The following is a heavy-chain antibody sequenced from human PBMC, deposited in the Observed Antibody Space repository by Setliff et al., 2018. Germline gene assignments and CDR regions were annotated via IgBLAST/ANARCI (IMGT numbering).Heavy chain of an antibody. CDR2: INHSGST. V-gene: IGHV4-34*01. CDR3: RYWSGYYNNDY. D-gene: IGHD3-3*01. J-gene: IGHJ4*02. Sequence: PSETLSLTCTVYGGSFTNYYWGWIRQSPGKGLEWIGEINHSGSTNYNPSLKSRLTISVDASPNQFSLKLYSVTAADTAVYYCRYWSGYYNNDYWGQGTLVTVSS. CDR1: GGSFTNYY.